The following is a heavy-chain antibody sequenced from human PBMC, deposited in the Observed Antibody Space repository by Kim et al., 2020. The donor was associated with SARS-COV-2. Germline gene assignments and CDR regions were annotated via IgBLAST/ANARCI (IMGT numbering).Heavy chain of an antibody. V-gene: IGHV4-39*01. D-gene: IGHD3-22*01. CDR3: ARHLGHYYDSSGYSFDY. CDR1: GGSISSSSYY. Sequence: SETLSLTCTVSGGSISSSSYYWGWIRQPPGKGLEWIGSIYYSGSTYYNPSLKSRVTISVDTSKNQFSLKLSSVTAADTAVYYCARHLGHYYDSSGYSFDYWGQGTLVTVSS. J-gene: IGHJ4*02. CDR2: IYYSGST.